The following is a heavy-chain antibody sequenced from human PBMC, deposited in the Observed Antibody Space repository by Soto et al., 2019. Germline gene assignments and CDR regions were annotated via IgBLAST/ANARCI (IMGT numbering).Heavy chain of an antibody. D-gene: IGHD3-10*01. Sequence: SETLSLTCGVSGGSISSGGYSWSWIRQPPGKGLEWIGYIYHSGSTYYNPSLKSRVTISVDRSKNQFSLKLSSVTAADTAVYYCARVRNYYRSGSYYRVVFDYRGQGTLVTVSA. CDR3: ARVRNYYRSGSYYRVVFDY. V-gene: IGHV4-30-2*01. CDR1: GGSISSGGYS. CDR2: IYHSGST. J-gene: IGHJ4*02.